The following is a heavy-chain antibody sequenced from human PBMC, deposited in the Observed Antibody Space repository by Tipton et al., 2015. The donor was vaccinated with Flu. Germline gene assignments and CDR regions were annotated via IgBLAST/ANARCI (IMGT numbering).Heavy chain of an antibody. Sequence: GAALRSSSYYWGWIRQPQGKGLEWIGSFYYDVGTYYNPSLNSRVTISVDESKNQFSLRLTSVTAADTAVYYCVRTKDGYTLSNFVYWGQGTLVTVSS. CDR3: VRTKDGYTLSNFVY. D-gene: IGHD5-24*01. J-gene: IGHJ4*02. V-gene: IGHV4-39*07. CDR2: FYYDVGT. CDR1: GAALRSSSYY.